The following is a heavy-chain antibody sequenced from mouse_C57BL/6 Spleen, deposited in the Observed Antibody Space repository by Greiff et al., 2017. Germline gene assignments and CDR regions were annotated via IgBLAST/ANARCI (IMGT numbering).Heavy chain of an antibody. V-gene: IGHV6-3*01. D-gene: IGHD1-1*01. CDR1: GFTFSNYW. J-gene: IGHJ4*01. CDR2: IRLKSDNYAT. CDR3: TDGSSYDYAMDY. Sequence: DVQLQESGGGLVQPGGSMKLSCVASGFTFSNYWMNWVRQSPEKGLEWVAQIRLKSDNYATHYAESVKGRFTISRDDSKSSVYLQMNNLRAEDTGIYYCTDGSSYDYAMDYWGQGTSVTVSS.